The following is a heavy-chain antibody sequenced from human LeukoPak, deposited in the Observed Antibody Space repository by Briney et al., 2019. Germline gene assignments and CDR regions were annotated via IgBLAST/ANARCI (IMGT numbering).Heavy chain of an antibody. CDR3: ARGGYYGSGRYYFDS. J-gene: IGHJ4*02. Sequence: GGSLRLSCAASGFTFSSYGMSWVRQAPGKGLVWVSRIKSDGSNTNYADSVKGRFTISRDNAKNTLHLQMNSLRAEDTAVYYCARGGYYGSGRYYFDSWGQGTLVTVSS. CDR1: GFTFSSYG. V-gene: IGHV3-74*01. D-gene: IGHD3-3*01. CDR2: IKSDGSNT.